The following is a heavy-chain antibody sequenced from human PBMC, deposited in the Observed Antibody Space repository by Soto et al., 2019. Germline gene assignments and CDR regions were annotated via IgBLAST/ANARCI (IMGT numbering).Heavy chain of an antibody. V-gene: IGHV3-30-3*01. CDR3: ARDRGYSGYLDY. CDR1: GFTFSSYA. Sequence: GGSLRLSCAASGFTFSSYAMLWVRQAPGKGLEWVAVISYDGSNKYYADSVKGRFTISRDNSKNTLYLQMNSLRAEDTAVYYCARDRGYSGYLDYWGQGTLVTVSS. J-gene: IGHJ4*02. D-gene: IGHD5-12*01. CDR2: ISYDGSNK.